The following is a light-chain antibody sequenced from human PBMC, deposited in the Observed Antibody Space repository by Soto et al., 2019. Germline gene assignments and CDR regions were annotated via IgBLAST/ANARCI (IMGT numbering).Light chain of an antibody. Sequence: EIVLTQSPATLSLSPGERATLSCGASQSGSSSYLAWYQQKPGLAPRLLIYDASSRATGIPDRFSGSGSGTDFTLNISRLEPEDFAVYYCQQYGNSPYTFGQGTTLEIK. CDR2: DAS. CDR3: QQYGNSPYT. V-gene: IGKV3D-20*01. J-gene: IGKJ2*01. CDR1: QSGSSSY.